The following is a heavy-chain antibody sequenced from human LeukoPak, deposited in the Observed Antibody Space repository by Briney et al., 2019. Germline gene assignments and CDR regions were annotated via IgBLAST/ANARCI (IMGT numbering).Heavy chain of an antibody. D-gene: IGHD1-26*01. J-gene: IGHJ4*02. CDR1: GGTFSSYA. CDR2: IIPIFGTA. Sequence: SVKVSCKASGGTFSSYAISWVRQAPGQGLEWMGRIIPIFGTANYAQRFQGRVTITTDESTSTVYMELSSLRSEDMAVYYCARVSSGSPDFDYWGQGTLVTVSS. CDR3: ARVSSGSPDFDY. V-gene: IGHV1-69*05.